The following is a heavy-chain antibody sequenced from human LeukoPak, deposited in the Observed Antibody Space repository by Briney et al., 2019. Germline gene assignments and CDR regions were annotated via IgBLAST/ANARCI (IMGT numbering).Heavy chain of an antibody. CDR2: ISWNSGSI. D-gene: IGHD1-7*01. Sequence: GGSLRLSCAASGFTFDDYAMHWVRQAPGKGLEWVSGISWNSGSIGYADSVKGRFTISRDNAKDSLYLQMNSLRAEDTALYYCAKGTDNWNSPLDYWGQGTLVTVSS. V-gene: IGHV3-9*01. CDR1: GFTFDDYA. J-gene: IGHJ4*02. CDR3: AKGTDNWNSPLDY.